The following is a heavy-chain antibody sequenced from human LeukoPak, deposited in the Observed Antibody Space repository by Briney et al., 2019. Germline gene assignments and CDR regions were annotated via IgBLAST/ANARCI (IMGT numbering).Heavy chain of an antibody. CDR3: ARRADFWSGWDAFDI. V-gene: IGHV5-51*01. CDR2: IYPGDSDT. CDR1: GYSFTSYW. J-gene: IGHJ3*02. D-gene: IGHD3-3*01. Sequence: GASLQISCKGSGYSFTSYWIGWVRQVPGKGLEWMGIIYPGDSDTRYSPSFQGQVTISADKSISTAYLQWSSLKASDTAMYYCARRADFWSGWDAFDIWGQGTMVTVSS.